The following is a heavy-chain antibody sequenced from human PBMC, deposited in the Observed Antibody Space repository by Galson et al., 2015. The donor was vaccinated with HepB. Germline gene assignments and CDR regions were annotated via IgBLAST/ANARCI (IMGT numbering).Heavy chain of an antibody. V-gene: IGHV1-69*13. CDR3: AFAAYWDSSSWYYFDY. CDR2: IIPIFGTA. Sequence: SVKVSCKASGGTFSGYAISWVRQAPGQGLEWMGGIIPIFGTANYAQKFQGRVTITADESTSTAYMELSSLRSEDTAVYYCAFAAYWDSSSWYYFDYWGQGTLVTVSS. CDR1: GGTFSGYA. J-gene: IGHJ4*02. D-gene: IGHD6-13*01.